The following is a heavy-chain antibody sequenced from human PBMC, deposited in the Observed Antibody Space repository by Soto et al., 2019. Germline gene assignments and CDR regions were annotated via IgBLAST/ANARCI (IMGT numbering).Heavy chain of an antibody. J-gene: IGHJ5*02. CDR3: ARGVIAAAGNWFDP. CDR2: INHSGST. V-gene: IGHV4-34*01. CDR1: GGSFSGYY. Sequence: SETLSLSCAVYGGSFSGYYWSWIRQPPGKGLEWIGEINHSGSTNYNPSLKSRVTISVDTSKNQFSLKLSSVTAADTALYYCARGVIAAAGNWFDPWGQGTLVTVSS. D-gene: IGHD6-13*01.